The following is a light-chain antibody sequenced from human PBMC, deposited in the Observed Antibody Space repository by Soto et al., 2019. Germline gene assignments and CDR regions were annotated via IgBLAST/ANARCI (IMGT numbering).Light chain of an antibody. Sequence: LPLTQSHFTLSATAGARVALTCRSSQSISSWLAWYQQKPGKAPKLLIYDASNLDSGVPSRFSGGGSGTEFSLTISNLQPDDSATYYCQQYGNYWTFCQGSIVDIK. CDR2: DAS. V-gene: IGKV1-5*01. CDR3: QQYGNYWT. J-gene: IGKJ1*01. CDR1: QSISSW.